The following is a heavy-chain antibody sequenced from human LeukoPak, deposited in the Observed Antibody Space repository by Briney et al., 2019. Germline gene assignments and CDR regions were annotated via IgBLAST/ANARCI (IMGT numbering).Heavy chain of an antibody. V-gene: IGHV3-30*02. CDR1: GFTFSSYG. J-gene: IGHJ5*02. CDR2: IRYDGSNK. Sequence: GGSLRLSCAASGFTFSSYGMHWVRQAPGKGLEWVAFIRYDGSNKYYADSVKGRFTISRDNSKNTLYLQMNSLRAEDTAVYYCAKDASSSWYGWFNPWGQGTLVTVSS. D-gene: IGHD6-13*01. CDR3: AKDASSSWYGWFNP.